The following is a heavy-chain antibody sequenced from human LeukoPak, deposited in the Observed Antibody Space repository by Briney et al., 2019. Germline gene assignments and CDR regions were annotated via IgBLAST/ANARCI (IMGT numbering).Heavy chain of an antibody. V-gene: IGHV4-39*06. Sequence: PSETLSLTCTVSGGSISSSSYYWGWIRQPPGKGLEWLGSIYYSGSTYYNPSLKSRVTISVDTSKNQFPLKLRSVTAADTAVYYCARVSGDTATTGATPYYGMDVWGQGTTVTVSS. D-gene: IGHD5-18*01. CDR2: IYYSGST. J-gene: IGHJ6*02. CDR1: GGSISSSSYY. CDR3: ARVSGDTATTGATPYYGMDV.